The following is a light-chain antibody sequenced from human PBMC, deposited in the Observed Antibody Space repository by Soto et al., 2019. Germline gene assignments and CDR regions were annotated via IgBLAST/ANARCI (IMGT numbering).Light chain of an antibody. Sequence: QSALTQPASVSGSPGQSITISCTGTSSDIGLYNYVSWYQQHPGKAPKLIIFEVSNRPSGVSNRFSGSKSGNTASLTISGLQAEDDADYYCSSFTASSTLVFGSGIKVTVL. V-gene: IGLV2-14*01. CDR1: SSDIGLYNY. CDR2: EVS. J-gene: IGLJ1*01. CDR3: SSFTASSTLV.